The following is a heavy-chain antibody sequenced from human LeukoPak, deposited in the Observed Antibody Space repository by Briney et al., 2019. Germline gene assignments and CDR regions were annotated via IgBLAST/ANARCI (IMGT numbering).Heavy chain of an antibody. V-gene: IGHV4-39*01. J-gene: IGHJ4*02. CDR3: ARLGYSYAFDY. CDR2: IYYSGST. CDR1: GGSISSSSYY. Sequence: SSETLSLTCTVPGGSISSSSYYWGWIRQPPGKGLEWIGSIYYSGSTYYNPSLKSRVTISVDTSKNQFSLKLSSVTAADTAVYYCARLGYSYAFDYWGQGTLVTVSS. D-gene: IGHD5-18*01.